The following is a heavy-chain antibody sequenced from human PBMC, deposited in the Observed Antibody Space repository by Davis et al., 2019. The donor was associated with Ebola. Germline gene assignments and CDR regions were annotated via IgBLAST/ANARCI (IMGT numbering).Heavy chain of an antibody. CDR1: GYTFTSYY. CDR2: INPSGGST. J-gene: IGHJ6*02. Sequence: AASVKVSCKASGYTFTSYYMHWVRQAPGQGLEWMGIINPSGGSTSYAQKFQGRVTMTRDTSTSTVYMELSSLRSEDTAVYYCAKEGGLVPAAIVPPYYYYGMDVWGQGTTVTVPS. CDR3: AKEGGLVPAAIVPPYYYYGMDV. V-gene: IGHV1-46*01. D-gene: IGHD2-2*01.